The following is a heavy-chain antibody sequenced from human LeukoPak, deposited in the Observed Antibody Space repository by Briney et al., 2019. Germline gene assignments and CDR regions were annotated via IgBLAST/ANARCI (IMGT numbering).Heavy chain of an antibody. CDR3: ARGRRRIQLWSFDY. J-gene: IGHJ4*02. D-gene: IGHD5-18*01. V-gene: IGHV4-34*01. Sequence: SETLSLTCAVYGGSFSGYYWSWIRQPPGKGLEWIGEINHSGSTNYNPSLKSRVTISVDTSKNQFSLKLSSVTAADTAVYYCARGRRRIQLWSFDYWGQGTPVTVSS. CDR1: GGSFSGYY. CDR2: INHSGST.